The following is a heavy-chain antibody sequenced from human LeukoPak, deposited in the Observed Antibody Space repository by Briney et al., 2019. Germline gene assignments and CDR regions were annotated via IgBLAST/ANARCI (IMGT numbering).Heavy chain of an antibody. D-gene: IGHD5-24*01. CDR2: ITASGTE. CDR3: TTAPTRTWLPYFGY. V-gene: IGHV3-15*01. J-gene: IGHJ4*02. CDR1: GLTFTDAW. Sequence: GGSLRLSCAVSGLTFTDAWVSWVRQAPGKGLEWVARITASGTENYAAPVKARFTASRDDSKTTVYLQMKSLTTDDTAVYYCTTAPTRTWLPYFGYWGQGTVVTVSS.